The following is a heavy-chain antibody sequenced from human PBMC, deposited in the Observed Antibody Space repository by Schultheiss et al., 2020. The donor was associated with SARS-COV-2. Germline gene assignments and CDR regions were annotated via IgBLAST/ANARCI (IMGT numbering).Heavy chain of an antibody. CDR1: GGTFSNIA. Sequence: SVKVSCKASGGTFSNIAISWVRQAPGQGLEWMGGIIPIFGTANYAQKFQGRVTITADESTSTAYMELSSLRSEDTAVYYCARGSGLRFLEWSFTNYYYYGMDVWGQGTTVTVSS. J-gene: IGHJ6*02. CDR3: ARGSGLRFLEWSFTNYYYYGMDV. V-gene: IGHV1-69*13. D-gene: IGHD3-3*01. CDR2: IIPIFGTA.